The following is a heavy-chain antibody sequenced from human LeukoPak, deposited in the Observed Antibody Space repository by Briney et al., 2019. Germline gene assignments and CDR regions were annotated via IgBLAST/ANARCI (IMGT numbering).Heavy chain of an antibody. Sequence: SETLSLTCTVSGGSISSYYWSWIRQPPGKGLEWIGYIYYSGSTNYNPSLKSRVTISVDTSKNQFSLKLSSVTAADTAVYYCAGDWTNNWFDPWGQGTLVTVSS. CDR2: IYYSGST. J-gene: IGHJ5*02. D-gene: IGHD2-8*01. V-gene: IGHV4-59*01. CDR3: AGDWTNNWFDP. CDR1: GGSISSYY.